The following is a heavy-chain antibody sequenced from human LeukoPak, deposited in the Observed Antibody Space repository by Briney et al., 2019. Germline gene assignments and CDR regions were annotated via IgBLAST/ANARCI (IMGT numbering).Heavy chain of an antibody. V-gene: IGHV4-30-2*01. J-gene: IGHJ4*02. CDR2: IYNGGRT. CDR1: GGSINRGGYS. Sequence: SETLSLTCVVSGGSINRGGYSWSWIRQPPGKGLEWIGYIYNGGRTFYSPSLNSRVTISVDTSKNQFSLKLSSVTAADTAIYYCARVDLLISGIDYWGQGTLVTVSS. CDR3: ARVDLLISGIDY. D-gene: IGHD1-26*01.